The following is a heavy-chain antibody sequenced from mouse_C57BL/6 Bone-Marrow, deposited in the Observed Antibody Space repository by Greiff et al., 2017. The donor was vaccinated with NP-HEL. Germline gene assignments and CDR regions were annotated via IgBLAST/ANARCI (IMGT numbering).Heavy chain of an antibody. CDR2: IYPRSGNT. D-gene: IGHD1-1*01. CDR3: ARVYGSSYAMDY. V-gene: IGHV1-81*01. J-gene: IGHJ4*01. Sequence: QVHVKQSGAELARPGASVKLSCKASGYTFTSYGISWVKQRTGQGLEWIGEIYPRSGNTYYNEKFKGKATLTADKSSSTAYMELRSLTSEDSAVYFCARVYGSSYAMDYWGQGTSVTVSS. CDR1: GYTFTSYG.